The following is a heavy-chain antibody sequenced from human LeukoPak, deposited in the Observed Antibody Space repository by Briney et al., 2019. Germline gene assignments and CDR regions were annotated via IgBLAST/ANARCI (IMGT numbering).Heavy chain of an antibody. V-gene: IGHV1-2*02. CDR2: IHPKTSVT. CDR1: GYTFTAYY. J-gene: IGHJ4*02. CDR3: ARDHNWGPDY. Sequence: ASVKVSCKASGYTFTAYYIHWLRQAPGQGLEWMAWIHPKTSVTNYAERFQGRLSLTRDTSISTLYMELNSLTSDDTAVYYCARDHNWGPDYWGQGTLVSVSS. D-gene: IGHD7-27*01.